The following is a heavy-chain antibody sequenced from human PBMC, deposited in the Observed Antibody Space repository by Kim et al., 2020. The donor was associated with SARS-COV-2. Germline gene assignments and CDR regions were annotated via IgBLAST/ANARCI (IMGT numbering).Heavy chain of an antibody. CDR2: IYYSGST. J-gene: IGHJ5*02. V-gene: IGHV4-59*08. CDR1: GGSISSYY. D-gene: IGHD2-15*01. CDR3: ARHGPLGYCSGGSCYSNWFDP. Sequence: SETLSLTCTVSGGSISSYYWSWIRQPPGKGLEWIGYIYYSGSTNYNPSLKSRVTISVDTSKNQFSLKLSSVTAADTAVYYCARHGPLGYCSGGSCYSNWFDPWGQGTLVTVSS.